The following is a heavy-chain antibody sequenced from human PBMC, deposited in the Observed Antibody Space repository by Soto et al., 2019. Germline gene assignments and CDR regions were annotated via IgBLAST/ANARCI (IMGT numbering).Heavy chain of an antibody. Sequence: EVQLVETGGGEIQPGGSLRLSCAASGFIVSNNYMSWVRQAPGKGLEWVSVLYSGGGTYYADSVKGRFTISRDSSKNTLYLQMTSLSDEDTAVYFCARGGANDAFDVWGQGTMVTVSS. J-gene: IGHJ3*01. CDR1: GFIVSNNY. CDR3: ARGGANDAFDV. CDR2: LYSGGGT. V-gene: IGHV3-53*02. D-gene: IGHD1-26*01.